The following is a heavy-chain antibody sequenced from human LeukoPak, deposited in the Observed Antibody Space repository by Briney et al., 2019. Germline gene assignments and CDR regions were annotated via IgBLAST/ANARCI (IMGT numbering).Heavy chain of an antibody. CDR3: AKAYGDYRHYYYYYYMDV. CDR2: ISSSSSTI. J-gene: IGHJ6*03. V-gene: IGHV3-48*01. D-gene: IGHD4-17*01. Sequence: GGSLRLSCAASGFTFSSYSMNWVRQAPGKGLEWVSYISSSSSTIYYADSVKGRFTISRDNAKNSLYLQMNSLRAEDTAVYYCAKAYGDYRHYYYYYYMDVWGKGTTVTVSS. CDR1: GFTFSSYS.